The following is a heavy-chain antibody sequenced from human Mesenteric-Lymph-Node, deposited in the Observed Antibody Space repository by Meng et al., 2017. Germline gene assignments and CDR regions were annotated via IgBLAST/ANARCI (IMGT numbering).Heavy chain of an antibody. CDR1: GGSISSGGFY. J-gene: IGHJ5*02. V-gene: IGHV4-31*03. CDR2: IYYSGST. CDR3: ARTNYGDYNWFDP. Sequence: QLHLPGSCPGRVKPSQTLSLTGPVSGGSISSGGFYWSWIRQHPGKGLEWIGYIYYSGSTYYNPSLRSRVAISIDTSKNQFSLKLTSVTAADTAVYFCARTNYGDYNWFDPWGQGTLVTVSS. D-gene: IGHD4-17*01.